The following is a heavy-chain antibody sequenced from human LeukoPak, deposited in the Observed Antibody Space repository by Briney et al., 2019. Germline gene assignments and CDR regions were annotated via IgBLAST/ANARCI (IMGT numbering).Heavy chain of an antibody. V-gene: IGHV4-30-4*08. D-gene: IGHD1-20*01. CDR1: GGSTSSGDYY. CDR3: ARDRRTNWNGPNFDY. CDR2: ISYSGST. Sequence: PSETLSLTCTVSGGSTSSGDYYWSWIRQPPGKGLEWIGYISYSGSTYYNPSLKSRVTISVGTSKNQFSLRLSSVTAADTAVYYCARDRRTNWNGPNFDYWGQGTLVTVS. J-gene: IGHJ4*02.